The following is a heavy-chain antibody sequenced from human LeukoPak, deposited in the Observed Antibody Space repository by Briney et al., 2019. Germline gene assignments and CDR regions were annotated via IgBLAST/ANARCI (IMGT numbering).Heavy chain of an antibody. CDR2: IKQDGSEK. V-gene: IGHV3-7*01. Sequence: GGSLRLSCAASGFTFSSYGMHWVRQAPGKGLEWVANIKQDGSEKYYVGSVKGRFTISRDNAKNSLYLQMNSLRAEDTAVYYCASHNFDWLSIDYWGQGTLVTVSS. J-gene: IGHJ4*02. CDR1: GFTFSSYG. D-gene: IGHD3-9*01. CDR3: ASHNFDWLSIDY.